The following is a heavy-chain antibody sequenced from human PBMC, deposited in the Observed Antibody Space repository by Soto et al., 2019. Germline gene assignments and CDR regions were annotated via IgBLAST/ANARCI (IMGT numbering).Heavy chain of an antibody. V-gene: IGHV3-30*03. CDR1: GFTFSSYG. CDR3: ARESFPGYCTNGVCQAAAFDI. D-gene: IGHD2-8*01. Sequence: PGGSLRLSCAASGFTFSSYGMHWVRQAPGKGLEWVAVISYDGSNKYYADSVKGRFTISRDNSKNTLYLQMNSLRAEDTAVYYCARESFPGYCTNGVCQAAAFDIWGQGTMVTVSS. J-gene: IGHJ3*02. CDR2: ISYDGSNK.